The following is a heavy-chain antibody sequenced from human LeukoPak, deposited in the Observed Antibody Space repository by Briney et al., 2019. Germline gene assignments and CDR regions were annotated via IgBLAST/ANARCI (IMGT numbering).Heavy chain of an antibody. CDR1: GFTFSSYW. V-gene: IGHV3-74*01. CDR2: INRDGSST. J-gene: IGHJ4*02. CDR3: AREVGCSGGSCYVY. Sequence: PGRSLRLSCAASGFTFSSYWMHWVRQAPGKGLVWVSRINRDGSSTSYADSVKGRFTISRDNAKNTLYLQMNSLRAEDTAVYYCAREVGCSGGSCYVYWGQGTLVSVSS. D-gene: IGHD2-15*01.